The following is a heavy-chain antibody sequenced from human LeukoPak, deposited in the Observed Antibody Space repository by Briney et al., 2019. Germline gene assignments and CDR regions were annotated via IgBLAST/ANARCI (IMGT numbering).Heavy chain of an antibody. Sequence: SETLSLTCAVYGGSFSGYYWSWIRRPPGKGLEWIGEINHSGSTNYNPSLKSRVTISVDTSKNQFSLKLSSVTAADTAVYYCARGRGVRGGKYYYYYYGMDVWGKGTTVTVSS. V-gene: IGHV4-34*01. D-gene: IGHD3-10*01. CDR2: INHSGST. CDR3: ARGRGVRGGKYYYYYYGMDV. J-gene: IGHJ6*04. CDR1: GGSFSGYY.